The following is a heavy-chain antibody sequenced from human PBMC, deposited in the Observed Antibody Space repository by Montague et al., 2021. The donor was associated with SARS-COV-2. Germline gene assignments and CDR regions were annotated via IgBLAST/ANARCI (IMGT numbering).Heavy chain of an antibody. CDR1: DGSFSGYS. CDR3: ARGRQHINMVVVVVTGGEYYFDF. V-gene: IGHV4-34*01. D-gene: IGHD3-22*01. Sequence: SETLSLTCAVYDGSFSGYSWTCIRQPPGKGLEWIGEINHRGSTNYNPSLKSRVTISVDTSKNQFSLKMTSVTAADTAVYYCARGRQHINMVVVVVTGGEYYFDFWGQGTLVAVSS. CDR2: INHRGST. J-gene: IGHJ4*02.